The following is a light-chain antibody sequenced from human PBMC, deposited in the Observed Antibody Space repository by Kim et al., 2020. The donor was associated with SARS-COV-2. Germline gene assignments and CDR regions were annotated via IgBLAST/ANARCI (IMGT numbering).Light chain of an antibody. J-gene: IGKJ1*01. Sequence: ASVGDRVTITCRASQGIRNDLGWYQQKPGKAPKLQIYAASSLQSGVPSRFSGSGSGTDFTLTISSLQPEDFATYYCLQDYNYPWTFGQGTKVDIK. CDR1: QGIRND. V-gene: IGKV1-6*01. CDR3: LQDYNYPWT. CDR2: AAS.